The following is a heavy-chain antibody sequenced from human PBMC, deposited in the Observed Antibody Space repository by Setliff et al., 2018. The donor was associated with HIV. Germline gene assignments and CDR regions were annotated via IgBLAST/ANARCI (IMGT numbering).Heavy chain of an antibody. CDR1: GGSISSGSYY. V-gene: IGHV4-61*02. CDR3: ARVSNNWNYGPIDY. J-gene: IGHJ4*02. D-gene: IGHD1-7*01. Sequence: PSETLSLTCTVSGGSISSGSYYWSWIRQPAGKGLGLIGRIYISGSTNYNPSLKNRVTISVDTSKNQFSLKLSSVTAADTAVYYCARVSNNWNYGPIDYWGQGTLVTVSS. CDR2: IYISGST.